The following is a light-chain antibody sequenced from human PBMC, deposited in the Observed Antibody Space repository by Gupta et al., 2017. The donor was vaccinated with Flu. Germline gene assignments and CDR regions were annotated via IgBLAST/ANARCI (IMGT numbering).Light chain of an antibody. CDR3: QAWDSSTLWV. Sequence: SYELTQPPSVSVSPGPTASLTCSGDKLGDKYACWYQQKPGQSPVLVIYQDSKRPSGIPERFSGSNSGNTATLTISGTQAMDEADYYCQAWDSSTLWVFGGGTKLTVL. J-gene: IGLJ3*02. CDR1: KLGDKY. V-gene: IGLV3-1*01. CDR2: QDS.